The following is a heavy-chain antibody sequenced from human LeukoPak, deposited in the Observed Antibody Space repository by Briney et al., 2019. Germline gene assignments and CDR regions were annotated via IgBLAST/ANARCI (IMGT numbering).Heavy chain of an antibody. CDR1: GFTFSTYG. Sequence: GGSLRLSCTASGFTFSTYGMHWVRQAPGKGPEWVAFIQFDGSDEFYTDSVKGRFTISRDNSKSTLYLQMNSLRPEDTSVYYCAEDQKLQPFHYWGQGTLVTVSS. V-gene: IGHV3-30*02. D-gene: IGHD4-11*01. CDR3: AEDQKLQPFHY. CDR2: IQFDGSDE. J-gene: IGHJ4*02.